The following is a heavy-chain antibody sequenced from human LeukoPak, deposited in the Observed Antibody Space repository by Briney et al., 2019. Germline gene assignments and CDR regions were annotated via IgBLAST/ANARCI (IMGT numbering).Heavy chain of an antibody. CDR3: ARDRTWELLPLDY. CDR2: ISSSTTYI. Sequence: GGSLRLSCAASRFTFSNHGMNWVRQAPGKGLEWVSSISSSTTYIYYADSVKGRFTISRDNAKNSLYLQMNSLRAEDTAVYYCARDRTWELLPLDYWGQGTLVTVSS. CDR1: RFTFSNHG. D-gene: IGHD1-26*01. V-gene: IGHV3-21*01. J-gene: IGHJ4*02.